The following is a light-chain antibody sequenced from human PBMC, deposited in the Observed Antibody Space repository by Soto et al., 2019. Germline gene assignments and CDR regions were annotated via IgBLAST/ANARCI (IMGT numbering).Light chain of an antibody. J-gene: IGKJ5*01. Sequence: AILLTQSTSSLSASVGDRVTITCRASQGIDSSFAWYQQKPGKAPKLLIYAASSLQSVVPSRFSCSRSGTHFTLTISSLQPEDSTTYYCQHFHDYPITFSQGTLLEIK. V-gene: IGKV1D-13*01. CDR3: QHFHDYPIT. CDR1: QGIDSS. CDR2: AAS.